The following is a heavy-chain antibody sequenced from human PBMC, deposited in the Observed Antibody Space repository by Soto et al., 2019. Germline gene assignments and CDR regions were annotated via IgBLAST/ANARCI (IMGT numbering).Heavy chain of an antibody. CDR2: IYYSGST. Sequence: PGKGLEWIGYIYYSGSTYYNPSLKGRVTISVDTSKNQFSLKLSSVTAADTAFFFQAEDGIRGDRTVSEFMLNRSSDL. V-gene: IGHV4-31*02. D-gene: IGHD2-21*01. CDR3: AEDGIRGDRTVSEFMLNRSSDL. J-gene: IGHJ2*01.